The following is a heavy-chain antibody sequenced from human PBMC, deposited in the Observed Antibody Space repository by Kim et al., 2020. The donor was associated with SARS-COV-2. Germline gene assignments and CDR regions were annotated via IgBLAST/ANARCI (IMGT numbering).Heavy chain of an antibody. D-gene: IGHD6-19*01. Sequence: KGRFTISRDDSKSIAYLQMNSLKTEDTAVYYCTRGGSSGPENYYYYGMDVWGQGTTVTVSS. V-gene: IGHV3-49*02. J-gene: IGHJ6*02. CDR3: TRGGSSGPENYYYYGMDV.